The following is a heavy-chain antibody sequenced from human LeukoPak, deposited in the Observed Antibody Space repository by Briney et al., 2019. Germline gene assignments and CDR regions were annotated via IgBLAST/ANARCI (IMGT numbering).Heavy chain of an antibody. J-gene: IGHJ5*02. V-gene: IGHV4-34*01. D-gene: IGHD2-2*01. CDR3: ARGFSSRYCSSTSCSRFDP. Sequence: TTSETLSLTCAVYGGSFSGYYWSWIRQPPGKGLEWIGEINHSGSTNYNPSLKSRVTISVDTSKNQFSLKLSSVTAADTAVYYCARGFSSRYCSSTSCSRFDPWGQGTLVTVSS. CDR1: GGSFSGYY. CDR2: INHSGST.